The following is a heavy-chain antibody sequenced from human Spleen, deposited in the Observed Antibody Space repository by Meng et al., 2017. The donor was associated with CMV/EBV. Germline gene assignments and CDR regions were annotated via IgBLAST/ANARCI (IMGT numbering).Heavy chain of an antibody. J-gene: IGHJ5*02. Sequence: LRLSCTVSGGSINSYYWSWIRQPPGKGLEWIGYIYYTGSTNYNPSLKSRVTISVDTSKNRLSLKLNSVTAADTAVYYCAREAHCTTTGCYGPNWFDPWGQGTLVTVSS. V-gene: IGHV4-59*01. CDR3: AREAHCTTTGCYGPNWFDP. CDR1: GGSINSYY. CDR2: IYYTGST. D-gene: IGHD2-2*01.